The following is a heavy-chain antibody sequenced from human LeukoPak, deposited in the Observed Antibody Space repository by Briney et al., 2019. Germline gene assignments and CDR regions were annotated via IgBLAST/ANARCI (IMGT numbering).Heavy chain of an antibody. Sequence: GGSLRLSCAASGFTFSSYGMNWVRQAPGKGLEWVSAISGGGGGTYYTDSVKGRFTISRDNSKNTLYLQMNSLRAEDTAVYYCAKDSYDSSGYYFLFDYWGQGTLVTVSS. D-gene: IGHD3-22*01. CDR1: GFTFSSYG. V-gene: IGHV3-23*01. J-gene: IGHJ4*02. CDR2: ISGGGGGT. CDR3: AKDSYDSSGYYFLFDY.